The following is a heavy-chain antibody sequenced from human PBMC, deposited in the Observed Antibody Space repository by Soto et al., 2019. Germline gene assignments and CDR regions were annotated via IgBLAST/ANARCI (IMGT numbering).Heavy chain of an antibody. D-gene: IGHD2-15*01. V-gene: IGHV1-69*04. CDR3: ARDPCSGGSCYLVDAFDI. CDR2: IIPILGIA. J-gene: IGHJ3*02. CDR1: GGTFSSYT. Sequence: GASVKVSCKASGGTFSSYTISWVRQAPGQGLEWMGRIIPILGIANYAQKFQGRVTITADKSTSTAYMELSSLRSEDTAVYYCARDPCSGGSCYLVDAFDIWGQGTMVTVSS.